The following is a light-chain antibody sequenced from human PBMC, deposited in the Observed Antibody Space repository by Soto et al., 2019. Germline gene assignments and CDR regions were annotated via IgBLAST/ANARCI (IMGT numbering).Light chain of an antibody. Sequence: EIVMTQSPATLSVSPGERATLSCRASQSVSSNLAWYQQKPGQALRLLVYGASTRATGTSARFSGSGSGTEFTLTISSLQSEDVAVYFCQQYDDWPRTFGQGTKVEIK. J-gene: IGKJ1*01. CDR2: GAS. V-gene: IGKV3D-15*01. CDR3: QQYDDWPRT. CDR1: QSVSSN.